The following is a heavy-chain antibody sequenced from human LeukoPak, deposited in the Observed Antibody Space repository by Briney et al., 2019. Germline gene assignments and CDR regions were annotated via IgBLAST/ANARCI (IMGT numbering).Heavy chain of an antibody. V-gene: IGHV1-2*02. CDR2: INPNSGGT. CDR1: GYTFTGYY. CDR3: ARLGIRGYSYGHLFDY. J-gene: IGHJ4*02. D-gene: IGHD5-18*01. Sequence: ASVKASCKASGYTFTGYYMHWVRQAPGQGLEWMGWINPNSGGTNYAQKFQGRVTMTRDTSISTAYMELSRLRSDDTAVYYCARLGIRGYSYGHLFDYWGQGTLVTVSS.